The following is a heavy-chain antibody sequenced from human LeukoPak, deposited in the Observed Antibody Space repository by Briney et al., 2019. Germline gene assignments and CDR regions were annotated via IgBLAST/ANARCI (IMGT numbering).Heavy chain of an antibody. Sequence: KSSETLSLTCTVSGGSINNYYCSWIRQPPGKGLEWVACIYYSGRTNYNPSLKSRVTTSVDTSKNQFSLRLTSVTAADTAVYYCARHDMKWAFYVHWGQGTLVTVSS. J-gene: IGHJ4*02. CDR1: GGSINNYY. CDR3: ARHDMKWAFYVH. V-gene: IGHV4-59*08. CDR2: IYYSGRT. D-gene: IGHD3-3*02.